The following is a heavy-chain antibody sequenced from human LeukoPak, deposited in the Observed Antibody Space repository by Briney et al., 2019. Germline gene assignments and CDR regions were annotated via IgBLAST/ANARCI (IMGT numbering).Heavy chain of an antibody. J-gene: IGHJ5*02. CDR1: GGSISSSSYY. D-gene: IGHD3-10*01. CDR2: IYYSGST. CDR3: ARGIMIRGIINWFDP. Sequence: SETLSLTCTVSGGSISSSSYYWGWIRQPPGKGLEWIGSIYYSGSTYYNPSLRSRVTISVDTSKNQFSLKLSSVTAADTAVYYCARGIMIRGIINWFDPWGQGTLFTVSS. V-gene: IGHV4-39*07.